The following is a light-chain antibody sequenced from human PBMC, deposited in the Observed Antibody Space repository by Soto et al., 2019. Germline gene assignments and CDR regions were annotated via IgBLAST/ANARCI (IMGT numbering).Light chain of an antibody. CDR1: RSNIGGNA. CDR2: AND. J-gene: IGLJ2*01. Sequence: QSVLTQPPSVSGTPGQRVTISCSGSRSNIGGNAVTWYQQVTGTAPKLLIYANDQWPSGISDRFSGSKSSTSASLAISGLQSEDEADYYCAVWDDNLRGLFGGGTKLTVL. V-gene: IGLV1-44*01. CDR3: AVWDDNLRGL.